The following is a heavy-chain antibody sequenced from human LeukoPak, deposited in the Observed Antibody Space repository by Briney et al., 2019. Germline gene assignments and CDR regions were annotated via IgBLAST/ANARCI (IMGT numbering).Heavy chain of an antibody. D-gene: IGHD3-10*01. V-gene: IGHV4-34*01. CDR3: ARALYGSGSYYRGPRSYYFDY. Sequence: SETLSLTCTVSGGSISGYYWSWIRQPPGKGLEWIGEINHSGSTNYNPSLKSRVTISVDTSKNQFSLKLSSVTAADTAVYYCARALYGSGSYYRGPRSYYFDYWGQGTLVTVSS. CDR2: INHSGST. CDR1: GGSISGYY. J-gene: IGHJ4*02.